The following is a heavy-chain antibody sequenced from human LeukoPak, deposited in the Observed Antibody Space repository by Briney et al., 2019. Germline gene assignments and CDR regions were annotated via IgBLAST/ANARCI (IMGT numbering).Heavy chain of an antibody. V-gene: IGHV3-30*02. CDR3: AKGRATWFSFDY. J-gene: IGHJ4*02. CDR1: GFTFSSYA. Sequence: GGSLRLSCAASGFTFSSYAMHWVRQAPGRGLEWVAFIRYDGSNKYYADSVKGRFTISRDNSKNTLYLQMNSLRAEDTAVYYCAKGRATWFSFDYWGQGTLVTVSS. D-gene: IGHD1-26*01. CDR2: IRYDGSNK.